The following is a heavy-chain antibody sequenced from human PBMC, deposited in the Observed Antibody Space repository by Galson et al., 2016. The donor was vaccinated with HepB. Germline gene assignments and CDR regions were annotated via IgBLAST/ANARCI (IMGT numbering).Heavy chain of an antibody. J-gene: IGHJ6*02. CDR1: GYTFTNYP. CDR3: ARERSAMDV. D-gene: IGHD4-17*01. Sequence: SVKVSCKASGYTFTNYPIGWVRQAPGQGLEWMGWISVYNGNTNYAQKLKGRFTMTADTSTSTAYKELSSLRSDDTAVYYCARERSAMDVWGQGTTVTVSS. V-gene: IGHV1-18*01. CDR2: ISVYNGNT.